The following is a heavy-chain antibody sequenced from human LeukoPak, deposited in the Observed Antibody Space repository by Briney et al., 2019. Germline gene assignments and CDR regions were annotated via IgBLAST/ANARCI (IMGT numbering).Heavy chain of an antibody. CDR1: GYTFTNYY. D-gene: IGHD4-11*01. J-gene: IGHJ6*03. CDR3: ARGPAYSNYGASYCYYKDV. V-gene: IGHV1-8*03. CDR2: LNLYSGNT. Sequence: GASENVSCKASGYTFTNYYINWVRQATGQGLEWMGWLNLYSGNTGYAEMFQGRGTITRDTAITTADMELTSLRSEDSAVYYCARGPAYSNYGASYCYYKDVRGKEATVTVSS.